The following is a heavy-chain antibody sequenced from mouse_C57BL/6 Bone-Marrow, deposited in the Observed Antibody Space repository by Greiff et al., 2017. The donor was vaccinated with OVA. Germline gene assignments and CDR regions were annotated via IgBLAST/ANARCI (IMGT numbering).Heavy chain of an antibody. V-gene: IGHV3-6*01. D-gene: IGHD2-1*01. Sequence: DVKLQESGPGLVKPSQSLSLTCSVTGYSITSGYYWNWIRQFPGNKLEWMGYISYDGSNNYNPSLKNRISITRDTSKNQFFLKLNSVTTEDTATYYCANYIYWYFDVWGTGTTVTVSS. CDR3: ANYIYWYFDV. J-gene: IGHJ1*03. CDR2: ISYDGSN. CDR1: GYSITSGYY.